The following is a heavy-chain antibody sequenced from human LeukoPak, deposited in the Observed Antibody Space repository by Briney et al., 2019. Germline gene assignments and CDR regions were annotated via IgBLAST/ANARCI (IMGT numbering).Heavy chain of an antibody. CDR1: GFTFSSYA. D-gene: IGHD2-2*01. V-gene: IGHV3-30*18. J-gene: IGHJ5*02. CDR3: AKGYCSSTSCYLGNWFDP. Sequence: PGGSLRLSCAASGFTFSSYAMSWVRQAPGKGLEWVAVISYDGSNKYYADSVKGRFTISRDNSKNTLYLQMNSLRAEDTAVYYCAKGYCSSTSCYLGNWFDPWGQGTLVTVSS. CDR2: ISYDGSNK.